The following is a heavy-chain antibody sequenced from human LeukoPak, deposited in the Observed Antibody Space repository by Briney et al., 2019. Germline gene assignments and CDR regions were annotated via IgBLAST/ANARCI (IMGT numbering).Heavy chain of an antibody. CDR1: GFTFSSYW. J-gene: IGHJ4*02. V-gene: IGHV3-74*01. Sequence: GGSLRLSCAASGFTFSSYWMHWVRQAPGKGLVWVSRINSDGSSTSYADSVKGRFTISRDNAKDTLYLQMNSLRAEDTAVYYCTRELSGSSSRHFDYWGQGTLVTVSS. CDR3: TRELSGSSSRHFDY. D-gene: IGHD2-15*01. CDR2: INSDGSST.